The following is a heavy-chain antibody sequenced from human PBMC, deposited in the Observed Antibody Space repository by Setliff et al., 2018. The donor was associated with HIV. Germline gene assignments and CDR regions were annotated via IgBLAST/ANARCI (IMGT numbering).Heavy chain of an antibody. CDR3: ARLDVEKQFDI. V-gene: IGHV3-11*04. Sequence: TGGSLRLSCEASGFSFSDYYMSWLRQAPGKGLEWISYINGASSTVYYADSVKGRFAVSRDNIEKTLFLQMNDLKTDDTAIYYCARLDVEKQFDIWGQGTTVTVSS. D-gene: IGHD3-10*02. CDR1: GFSFSDYY. CDR2: INGASSTV. J-gene: IGHJ3*02.